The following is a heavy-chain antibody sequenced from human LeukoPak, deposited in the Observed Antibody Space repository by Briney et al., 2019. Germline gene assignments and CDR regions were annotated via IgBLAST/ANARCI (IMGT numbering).Heavy chain of an antibody. CDR3: ARESIVVVPAAIGDYYYYYGMDV. D-gene: IGHD2-2*02. Sequence: SETLSLTCTVSGSSISSYYWSWIRQPAGKGLEWIGRIYTSGSTNYNPSLKSRVTMSVDTSKNQFSLKLSSVTAADTAVYYCARESIVVVPAAIGDYYYYYGMDVWGQGTTVTVSS. CDR1: GSSISSYY. CDR2: IYTSGST. J-gene: IGHJ6*02. V-gene: IGHV4-4*07.